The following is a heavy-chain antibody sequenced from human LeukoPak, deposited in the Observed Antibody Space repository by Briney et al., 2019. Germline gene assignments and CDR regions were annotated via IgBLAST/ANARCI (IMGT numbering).Heavy chain of an antibody. CDR2: ISYDGSNK. V-gene: IGHV3-30*04. CDR3: AREGQQWLVSFDL. Sequence: PGGSLRLSCAASGFIFSSYSMHWVRQAPGKGLEWVTLISYDGSNKYYADSVKGRFTISRDNSKNTLYLQMNSLRAEDTAVYYCAREGQQWLVSFDLWGRGTLVTVSS. CDR1: GFIFSSYS. J-gene: IGHJ2*01. D-gene: IGHD6-19*01.